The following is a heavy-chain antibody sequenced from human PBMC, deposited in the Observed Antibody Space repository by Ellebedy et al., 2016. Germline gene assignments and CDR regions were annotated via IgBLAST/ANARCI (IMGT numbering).Heavy chain of an antibody. D-gene: IGHD4-17*01. CDR1: GFTFTSSA. CDR2: IVVGSGNT. V-gene: IGHV1-58*01. CDR3: AAEGRSEYGDYVWYYYGMDV. J-gene: IGHJ6*02. Sequence: KVSXKASGFTFTSSAVQWVRQARGQRLEWIGWIVVGSGNTNYAQKFQERVTITRDMSTSTAYMELSSLRSEDTAVYYCAAEGRSEYGDYVWYYYGMDVWGQGTTVTVSS.